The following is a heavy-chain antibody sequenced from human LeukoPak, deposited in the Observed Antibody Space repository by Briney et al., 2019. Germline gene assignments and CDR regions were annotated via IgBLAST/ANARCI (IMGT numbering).Heavy chain of an antibody. D-gene: IGHD6-19*01. J-gene: IGHJ4*02. CDR3: AVKQWLAY. CDR1: GFTPTTYW. V-gene: IGHV3-7*01. Sequence: GGSLRLSCAASGFTPTTYWMNWVRQAPGKGLEWVANIKQDRSEGNYVDSVKGRFTISRDNTKNSLYLQMNSLRAEDTAVYYCAVKQWLAYWGQGTLVTVSS. CDR2: IKQDRSEG.